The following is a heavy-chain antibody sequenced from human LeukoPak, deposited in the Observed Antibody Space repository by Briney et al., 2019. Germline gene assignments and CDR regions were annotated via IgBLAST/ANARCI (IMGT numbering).Heavy chain of an antibody. V-gene: IGHV3-74*01. CDR2: INSDGSST. Sequence: GGSLRLSCAASGFTFSSYWMHWVRQAPGKGLVWVSRINSDGSSTSYADSVKGRFTISRDNAKNTLYLQMNSLRAEDTAVYYCAREGDCSSTSCCPFDYWGQGTLVTVSS. CDR3: AREGDCSSTSCCPFDY. CDR1: GFTFSSYW. J-gene: IGHJ4*02. D-gene: IGHD2-2*01.